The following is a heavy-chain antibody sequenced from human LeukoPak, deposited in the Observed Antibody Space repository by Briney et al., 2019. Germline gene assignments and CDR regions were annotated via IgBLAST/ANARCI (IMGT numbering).Heavy chain of an antibody. CDR3: ARGGTRLYYYYYGMDV. D-gene: IGHD1-1*01. CDR2: INHSGST. CDR1: GGSFSGYY. V-gene: IGHV4-34*01. J-gene: IGHJ6*02. Sequence: PSETLSLTCAVYGGSFSGYYWSWIRQPPGKGLEWIGEINHSGSTNYNPSLKSRVTISVDTFKNQFSLKLSSVTAADTAVYYCARGGTRLYYYYYGMDVWGQGTTVTVSS.